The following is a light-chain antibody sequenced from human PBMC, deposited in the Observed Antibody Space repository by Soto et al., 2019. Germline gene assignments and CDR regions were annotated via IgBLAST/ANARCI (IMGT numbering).Light chain of an antibody. J-gene: IGLJ3*02. Sequence: QSALTQPRSVSGSPGQSVTISCTGTSSDVGGYNYVSWYQQHPGKAPKLMIYDVSKRPSGVPDRFFGPKSGNTASLTISGLQAEDEADYYCCSYAGSYTWVFGGGTKLTVL. CDR1: SSDVGGYNY. CDR2: DVS. V-gene: IGLV2-11*01. CDR3: CSYAGSYTWV.